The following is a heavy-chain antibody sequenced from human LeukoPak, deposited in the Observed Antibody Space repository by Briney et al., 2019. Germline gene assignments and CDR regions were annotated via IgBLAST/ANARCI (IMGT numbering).Heavy chain of an antibody. CDR1: GGTFSSYA. CDR2: IIPIFGTA. V-gene: IGHV1-69*05. CDR3: ARDYDSRFRYFDINYYYYMDV. J-gene: IGHJ6*03. Sequence: GSSVKVSCXASGGTFSSYAISWVRLAPGQGLEWMGRIIPIFGTANYAQKFQGRVTITTDESTSTAYMELSSLRSEDTAVYYCARDYDSRFRYFDINYYYYMDVWGKGTTVTVSS. D-gene: IGHD3-9*01.